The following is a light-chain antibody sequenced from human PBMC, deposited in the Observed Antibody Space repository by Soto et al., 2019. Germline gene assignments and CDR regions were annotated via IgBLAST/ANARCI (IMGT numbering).Light chain of an antibody. J-gene: IGKJ3*01. CDR3: QQYAMSPFT. Sequence: TVLTQSPDTLSSSPGERVTLSCRASQSVGAAYLAWYQQKPGQAPRLLIYGASIRATGTPDRFGGSGSGTDFTLTINRLEPEDSALYYCQQYAMSPFTFGPGTKVDI. CDR1: QSVGAAY. CDR2: GAS. V-gene: IGKV3-20*01.